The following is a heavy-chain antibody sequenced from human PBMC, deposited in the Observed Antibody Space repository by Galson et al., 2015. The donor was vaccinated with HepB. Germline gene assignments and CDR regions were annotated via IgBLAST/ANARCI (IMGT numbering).Heavy chain of an antibody. J-gene: IGHJ4*02. D-gene: IGHD3-3*01. CDR3: AKGGPSWSGYHIFDW. V-gene: IGHV3-23*01. CDR2: VSGSGTNT. CDR1: GFTFSRHG. Sequence: SLRLSCAASGFTFSRHGMSWVRQAPGKGLQWVSTVSGSGTNTYYADSVRGRFTISRDNSNNLLILQMNSLRAEDTAVYYCAKGGPSWSGYHIFDWWGQGTLVSVSS.